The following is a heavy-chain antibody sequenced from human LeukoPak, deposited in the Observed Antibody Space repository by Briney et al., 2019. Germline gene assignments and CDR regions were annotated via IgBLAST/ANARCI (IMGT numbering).Heavy chain of an antibody. Sequence: PGGSLRLSCAASGFTFSSYAMTRVRQAPGKGLEWVANIKQDGSKKSYVDSVKGRFTISRDNAKNSLYLQMNSLRAEDTAIYYCTRVGYIDEGIDYWGQGTLVTVSS. CDR3: TRVGYIDEGIDY. D-gene: IGHD5-24*01. CDR1: GFTFSSYA. V-gene: IGHV3-7*04. J-gene: IGHJ4*02. CDR2: IKQDGSKK.